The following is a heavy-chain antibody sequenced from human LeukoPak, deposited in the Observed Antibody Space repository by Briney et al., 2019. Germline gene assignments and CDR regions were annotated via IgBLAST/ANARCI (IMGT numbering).Heavy chain of an antibody. J-gene: IGHJ4*02. CDR1: GFTFSDYY. V-gene: IGHV3-11*06. Sequence: GGSLRLSCAASGFTFSDYYMSWIRQAPGKGLEGVSYISSRTSDTNYVDSVKGRFTISRDNAKNSLYLQMNSLRAEDTAVYYCARVGSSGSVDYWGQGTLSPSPQ. CDR3: ARVGSSGSVDY. CDR2: ISSRTSDT. D-gene: IGHD1-1*01.